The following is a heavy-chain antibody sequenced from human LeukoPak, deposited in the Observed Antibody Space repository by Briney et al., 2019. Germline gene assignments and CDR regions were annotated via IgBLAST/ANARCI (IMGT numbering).Heavy chain of an antibody. CDR2: IYHSGTT. Sequence: SETLSLTCTVSGGSISSYYWGWIRQPPGKGLEWIGSIYHSGTTYYNPSLKSRVTISVDTSKNQFSLKPSSVTAADTAVYYCALGIDYYDSSGYYSWGQGTLVTVSS. CDR1: GGSISSYY. CDR3: ALGIDYYDSSGYYS. V-gene: IGHV4-38-2*02. J-gene: IGHJ5*02. D-gene: IGHD3-22*01.